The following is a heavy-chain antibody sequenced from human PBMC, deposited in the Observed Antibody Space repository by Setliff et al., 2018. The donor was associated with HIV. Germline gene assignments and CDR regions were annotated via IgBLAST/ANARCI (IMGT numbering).Heavy chain of an antibody. J-gene: IGHJ5*02. CDR3: ARDRHSSGLGSYGP. CDR2: IDSSGTT. V-gene: IGHV4-4*07. CDR1: GGSFGVYR. Sequence: NPSETLSLTCTISGGSFGVYRWSWIRQSAGRGLVWIGRIDSSGTTDYKPSLKGRVAISVDTSRDQFSLRVTSVTAADTAVYFCARDRHSSGLGSYGPWGPGILVTVSS. D-gene: IGHD3-10*01.